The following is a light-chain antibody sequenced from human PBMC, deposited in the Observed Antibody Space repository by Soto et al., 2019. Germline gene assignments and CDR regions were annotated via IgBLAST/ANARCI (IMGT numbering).Light chain of an antibody. V-gene: IGLV1-51*01. CDR1: SSNIGNND. Sequence: QSVLTQPTSVSAAPGQKVTISCSGSSSNIGNNDVSWYQQFPGTAPKLLVYDNNRRASGIPDRFSGSKTGTSATLGITGLQTGDEADYYCGTWDNSLTPGRVFGGGTKLTVL. CDR2: DNN. CDR3: GTWDNSLTPGRV. J-gene: IGLJ3*02.